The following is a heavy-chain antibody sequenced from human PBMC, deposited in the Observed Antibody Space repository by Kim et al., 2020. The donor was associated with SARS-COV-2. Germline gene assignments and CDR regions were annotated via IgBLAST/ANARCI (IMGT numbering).Heavy chain of an antibody. CDR1: GGSISSSNW. Sequence: SETLSLTCAVSGGSISSSNWWSWVRQPPGKGLEWIGEIYHSGSTNYNPSLKSRVTISVDKSKNQFSLKLSSVTAADTAVYYCASPGYSSGWFDYWGQGTLVTVSS. V-gene: IGHV4-4*02. CDR2: IYHSGST. D-gene: IGHD6-19*01. CDR3: ASPGYSSGWFDY. J-gene: IGHJ4*02.